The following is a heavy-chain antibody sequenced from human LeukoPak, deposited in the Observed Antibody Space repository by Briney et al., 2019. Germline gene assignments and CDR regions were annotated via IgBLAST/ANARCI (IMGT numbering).Heavy chain of an antibody. V-gene: IGHV3-49*04. D-gene: IGHD7-27*01. CDR1: GFTFGDYA. CDR3: TRDFPPLGIDY. Sequence: PGGSLRLSXTASGFTFGDYAMSWVRQAPGKGLEWVGFIRSKAYGGTTEYAASVKGRFTISRDDSKSIAYLQMNSLKTEDTAVYYCTRDFPPLGIDYWGQGTLVTVSS. CDR2: IRSKAYGGTT. J-gene: IGHJ4*02.